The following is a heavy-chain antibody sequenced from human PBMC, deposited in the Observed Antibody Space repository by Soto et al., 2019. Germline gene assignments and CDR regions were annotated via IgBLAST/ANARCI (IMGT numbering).Heavy chain of an antibody. V-gene: IGHV4-59*01. CDR3: ARWYYYGSGSWVAAFDI. D-gene: IGHD3-10*01. CDR2: IYYGGST. Sequence: SETLSLTCTVSGGSISSYYWSWIRQPPGKGLEWIGYIYYGGSTNYNPSLKSRVTISVDTSKNQFSLKLSSVTAADTAVYYCARWYYYGSGSWVAAFDIWGQGTMVTVSS. J-gene: IGHJ3*02. CDR1: GGSISSYY.